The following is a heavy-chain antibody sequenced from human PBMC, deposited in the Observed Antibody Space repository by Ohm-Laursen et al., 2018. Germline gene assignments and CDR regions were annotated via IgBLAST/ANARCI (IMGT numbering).Heavy chain of an antibody. D-gene: IGHD6-13*01. CDR3: AKGTPAALLAY. J-gene: IGHJ4*02. V-gene: IGHV3-23*01. Sequence: SPRLSCSASGFTFNNYAMSWVRQAPGKGLEWVSAISGSGASTYYADSVRGRFTISRDDAKNSLYLQMNSLRAEDTAVYYCAKGTPAALLAYWGQGTLVTVSS. CDR2: ISGSGAST. CDR1: GFTFNNYA.